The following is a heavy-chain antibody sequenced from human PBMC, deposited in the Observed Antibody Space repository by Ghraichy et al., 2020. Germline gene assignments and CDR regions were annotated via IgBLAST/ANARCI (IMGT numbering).Heavy chain of an antibody. D-gene: IGHD2-15*01. CDR3: ARRYCSDGSCYLDY. Sequence: GGSLRLSCAASGFTFSSSDMHWVRQATGKGLEWVSGIGTAGATYYPGSVKGRFTISRENAKNSLYLQMNSLRAEDTAVYYCARRYCSDGSCYLDYWGQGTLVTVSS. CDR1: GFTFSSSD. CDR2: IGTAGAT. V-gene: IGHV3-13*01. J-gene: IGHJ4*02.